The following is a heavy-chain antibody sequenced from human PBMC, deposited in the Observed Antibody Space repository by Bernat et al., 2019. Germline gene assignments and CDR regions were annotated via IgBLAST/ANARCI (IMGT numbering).Heavy chain of an antibody. CDR3: ASERGVEIQLLRRYHGMDV. CDR2: ISYDGSNK. Sequence: QVQLVESGGGVVQPGRSLRLSCAASGFTFSSYAMHWVRQAPGKGLEWVAVISYDGSNKYYADSVKGRFTISSDNSKNTLYLQMNSLRAEDTAVYYCASERGVEIQLLRRYHGMDVWGQGTTVTVSS. J-gene: IGHJ6*02. CDR1: GFTFSSYA. D-gene: IGHD5-18*01. V-gene: IGHV3-30-3*01.